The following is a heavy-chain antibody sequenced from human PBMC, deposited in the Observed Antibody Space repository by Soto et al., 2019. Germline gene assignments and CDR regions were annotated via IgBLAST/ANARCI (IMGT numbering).Heavy chain of an antibody. Sequence: PSETLSLTCTVSGDSIRSGNHYWSWIRQPPGKGLEWIGEINHSGSTNYNPSLKSRVTISVDTSKNQFSLKLSSVTAADTAVYYCASLRRKSSSWGYGSMDVWGQGTTVTVSS. D-gene: IGHD6-13*01. CDR1: GDSIRSGNHY. CDR2: INHSGST. V-gene: IGHV4-39*07. J-gene: IGHJ6*02. CDR3: ASLRRKSSSWGYGSMDV.